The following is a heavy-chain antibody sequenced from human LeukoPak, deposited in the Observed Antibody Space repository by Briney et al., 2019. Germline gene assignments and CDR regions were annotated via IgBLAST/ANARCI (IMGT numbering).Heavy chain of an antibody. CDR1: GASIISGNYF. V-gene: IGHV4-39*01. J-gene: IGHJ4*02. CDR3: ARQYEF. D-gene: IGHD3-10*01. CDR2: WHHSGIT. Sequence: SETQSLTCTVSGASIISGNYFWGWVRQPPGKRLEWIGSWHHSGITDYNPSLKSRVTIVADTSKNQFSLKLASVAAADSAVYFCARQYEFWGQGTLVTVSS.